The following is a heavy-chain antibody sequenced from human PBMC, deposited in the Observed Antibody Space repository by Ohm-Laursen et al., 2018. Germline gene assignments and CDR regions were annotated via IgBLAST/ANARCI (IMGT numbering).Heavy chain of an antibody. CDR1: GFSLTTSGVA. CDR3: AHRRSSTFDY. V-gene: IGHV2-5*01. J-gene: IGHJ4*02. CDR2: IYGNDEK. Sequence: TQTLTLTGTFSGFSLTTSGVAMGWIRQPPGKALEWLALIYGNDEKRYSPSLKSRLTITKDTSKNQVVLTVTNMDPMDTATYYCAHRRSSTFDYWGQGTLVTVSS.